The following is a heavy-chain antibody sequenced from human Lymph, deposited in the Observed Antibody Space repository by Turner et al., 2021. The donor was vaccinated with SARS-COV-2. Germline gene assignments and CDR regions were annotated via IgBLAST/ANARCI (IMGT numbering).Heavy chain of an antibody. CDR1: GYSLTELS. V-gene: IGHV1-24*01. CDR2: FDPEDGET. D-gene: IGHD1-1*01. Sequence: QVQLVQSGAEVKKPEASVKVSCKVSGYSLTELSIHWVRQAPGKGLEWMGGFDPEDGETIYAQKFQGRVTMTEDTSTDTAYMELSSLRSEDTAVYYCATLKSNWKILTGRYYFDFWGQGTLVTVSS. J-gene: IGHJ4*02. CDR3: ATLKSNWKILTGRYYFDF.